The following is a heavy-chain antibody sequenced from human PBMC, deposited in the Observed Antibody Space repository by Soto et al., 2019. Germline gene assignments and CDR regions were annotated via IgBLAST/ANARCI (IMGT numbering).Heavy chain of an antibody. D-gene: IGHD3-3*01. CDR2: MNPNSGNT. Sequence: ASVKVSCKASGYTFTSYDINWVRQATGQGLEWMGWMNPNSGNTGYSQKFQCRVTMTRNTHISTAYMELSSLRSEDTAVYYWGRFNVARITILGWVIRRCFDPGGQEPQVPVS. CDR1: GYTFTSYD. CDR3: GRFNVARITILGWVIRRCFDP. V-gene: IGHV1-8*01. J-gene: IGHJ5*02.